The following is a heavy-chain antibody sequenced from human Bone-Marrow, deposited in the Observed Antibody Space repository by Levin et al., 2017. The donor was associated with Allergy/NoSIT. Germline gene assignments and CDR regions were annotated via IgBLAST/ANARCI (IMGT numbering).Heavy chain of an antibody. V-gene: IGHV3-66*02. J-gene: IGHJ5*02. D-gene: IGHD5-24*01. CDR2: IYSGGST. CDR3: ANNQHP. Sequence: GGSLRLSCAASGLTVGNNLMTWVRQAPGKGLEWVSVIYSGGSTYYADSVRGRFTISRDSSENTVYLQMNRLRVEDTAVYYCANNQHPWGRGTLFTVSS. CDR1: GLTVGNNL.